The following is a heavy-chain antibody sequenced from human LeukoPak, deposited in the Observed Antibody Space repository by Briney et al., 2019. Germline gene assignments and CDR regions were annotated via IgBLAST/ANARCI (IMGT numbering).Heavy chain of an antibody. V-gene: IGHV3-23*01. CDR1: GFTFSIYA. Sequence: GGSLRLSSAASGFTFSIYAICWVRQAPGKGLEWVSAISGSGGSTYYADSVKSGFTISRDNSKNTLYLQMNSLRAEDTAVYYCANSLVRYYFDYWGQGTLVTVSS. J-gene: IGHJ4*02. CDR2: ISGSGGST. CDR3: ANSLVRYYFDY. D-gene: IGHD4/OR15-4a*01.